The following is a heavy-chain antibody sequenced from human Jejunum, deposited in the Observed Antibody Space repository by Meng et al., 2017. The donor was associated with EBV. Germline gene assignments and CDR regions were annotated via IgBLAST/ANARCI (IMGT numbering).Heavy chain of an antibody. J-gene: IGHJ5*02. CDR2: MYYPGKA. CDR3: ARGRGYDYGDS. V-gene: IGHV4-59*02. CDR1: GDAATVYN. D-gene: IGHD4/OR15-4a*01. Sequence: SNTWSPPLIAFGDAATVYNRWPGIRQPPWKGLEWIGSMYYPGKAIYKPSLLSRVTISVDTSKNQFSLWVTSVTAADTAIYYCARGRGYDYGDSWGQGTLVTVSS.